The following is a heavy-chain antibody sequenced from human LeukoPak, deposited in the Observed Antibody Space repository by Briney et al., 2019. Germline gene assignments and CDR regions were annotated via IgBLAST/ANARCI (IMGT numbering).Heavy chain of an antibody. V-gene: IGHV3-23*01. Sequence: GGSLKLSCAASGFTFSSYAMTWVRQAPGKGLEWVSVISNSGDTTYYADSVKGRFTISRDNSKNTLYLQMDSLRAEDTAIYYCANLHRAPPDYWGQGTLVTVSS. J-gene: IGHJ4*02. CDR2: ISNSGDTT. CDR3: ANLHRAPPDY. CDR1: GFTFSSYA.